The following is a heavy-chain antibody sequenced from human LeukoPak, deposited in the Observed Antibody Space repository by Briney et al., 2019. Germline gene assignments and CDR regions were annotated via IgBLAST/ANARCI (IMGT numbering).Heavy chain of an antibody. CDR1: GGSFSGYY. CDR3: ARTRTKNWFDP. V-gene: IGHV4-34*01. Sequence: SETLSLTCAVYGGSFSGYYWSWIRQPPGKGLEWIGEINNSGSTNYNPSLKSRVTISVDTSKNQFSLKLSSVTAADTAVYYCARTRTKNWFDPWGLGTLVTVSS. J-gene: IGHJ5*02. CDR2: INNSGST.